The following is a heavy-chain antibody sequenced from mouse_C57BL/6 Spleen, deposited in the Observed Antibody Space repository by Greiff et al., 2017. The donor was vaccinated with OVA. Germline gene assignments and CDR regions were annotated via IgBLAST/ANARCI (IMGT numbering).Heavy chain of an antibody. CDR1: GFSLTSYG. D-gene: IGHD2-4*01. J-gene: IGHJ4*01. V-gene: IGHV2-5*01. CDR3: AKNGYDYDNYYAMDY. Sequence: VQLQESGPGLVQPSQSLSITCTVSGFSLTSYGVHWVRQSPGKGLEWLGVIWRGGSTDYNAAFMSRLSITKDNSKRQVFFKMNSLQADDTAIYDGAKNGYDYDNYYAMDYWGQGTSVTVSS. CDR2: IWRGGST.